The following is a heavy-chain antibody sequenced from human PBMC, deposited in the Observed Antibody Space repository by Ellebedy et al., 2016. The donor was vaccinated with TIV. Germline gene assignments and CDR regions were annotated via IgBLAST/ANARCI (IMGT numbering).Heavy chain of an antibody. CDR1: GGTFSSYG. D-gene: IGHD6-6*01. J-gene: IGHJ6*02. Sequence: AASVKVSCKASGGTFSSYGISWVRQAPGQGLEWMGRIIPILGIANYAQKFQGRVTITADKSTSTAYMELSSLRSEDTAVYYCASPLRGYSSSHTPGYYGMDVWGQGTTVTVSS. CDR3: ASPLRGYSSSHTPGYYGMDV. V-gene: IGHV1-69*04. CDR2: IIPILGIA.